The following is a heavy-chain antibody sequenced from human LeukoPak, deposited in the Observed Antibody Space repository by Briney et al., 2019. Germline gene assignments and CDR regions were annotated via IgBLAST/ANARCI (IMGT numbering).Heavy chain of an antibody. V-gene: IGHV3-48*03. Sequence: GGSLRLSCAASGFTFSSYEMNWVRQAPGKGLEWVSYISSSGSTIYYADSVKGRFTISRDNAKNSLYLQMNSLRAEDTALYYCAKDMASSEGYYYMDVWGKGTTVTISS. D-gene: IGHD6-13*01. J-gene: IGHJ6*03. CDR1: GFTFSSYE. CDR2: ISSSGSTI. CDR3: AKDMASSEGYYYMDV.